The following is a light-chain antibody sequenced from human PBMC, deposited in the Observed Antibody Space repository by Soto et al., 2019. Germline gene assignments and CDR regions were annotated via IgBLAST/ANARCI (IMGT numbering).Light chain of an antibody. Sequence: DIQMTQSPSSLSASVGDRVTITCRASQGISNYLAWYQQKPGKVPKLLIYAASTLQSGVASRFSGSGSATDYTLTISRLQPEDVATSYCHEYNSAPYTFGQGTKLEIK. CDR1: QGISNY. CDR2: AAS. J-gene: IGKJ2*01. V-gene: IGKV1-27*01. CDR3: HEYNSAPYT.